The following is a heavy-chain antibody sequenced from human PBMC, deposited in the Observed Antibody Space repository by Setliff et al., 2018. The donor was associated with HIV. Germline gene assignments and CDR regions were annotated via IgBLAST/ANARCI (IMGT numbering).Heavy chain of an antibody. CDR3: ASFFVTTVTNQDY. J-gene: IGHJ4*02. CDR2: LSPSGTT. D-gene: IGHD4-17*01. CDR1: GGSFSNYY. V-gene: IGHV4-34*01. Sequence: PSETLSLTCTVYGGSFSNYYTNWIRQPPGKGLEWIGELSPSGTTRSNPSLQSRVTISLDTSNNQFSLKLTSVTAADTAMYYCASFFVTTVTNQDYWGQGTPVT.